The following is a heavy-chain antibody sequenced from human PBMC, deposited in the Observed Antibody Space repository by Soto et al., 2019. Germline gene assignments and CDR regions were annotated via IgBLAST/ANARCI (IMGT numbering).Heavy chain of an antibody. CDR2: ISGNGGST. V-gene: IGHV3-23*01. CDR1: RFKFSSYA. CDR3: AKECTPRRAFDY. Sequence: PGVSLRLSCAASRFKFSSYAMSWVRQAPGKGLEWVSSISGNGGSTFYADSVRGRFTISRDNSKNMVYLHMTSLNVEDTAEYYCAKECTPRRAFDYWGQGTLVTVSS. J-gene: IGHJ4*02.